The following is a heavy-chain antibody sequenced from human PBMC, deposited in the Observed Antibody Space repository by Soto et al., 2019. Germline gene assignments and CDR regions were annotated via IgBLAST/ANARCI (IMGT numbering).Heavy chain of an antibody. Sequence: ASVKVSFKACGYSFSSFGISWLRQAPGQGLEWVGWVSVPSGDTGSAQNFQGRVTVTTDTSTGTAYLEVGSLRSDDTAVYYCARTCRSGGSCYLEYWGEGTLVTVSS. CDR3: ARTCRSGGSCYLEY. V-gene: IGHV1-18*01. J-gene: IGHJ4*02. CDR2: VSVPSGDT. CDR1: GYSFSSFG. D-gene: IGHD2-15*01.